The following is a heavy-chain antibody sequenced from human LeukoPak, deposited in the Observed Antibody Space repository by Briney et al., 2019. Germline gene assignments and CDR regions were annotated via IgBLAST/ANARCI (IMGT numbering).Heavy chain of an antibody. CDR3: ARGHSGYDDY. Sequence: ASVKVSCKASGYTFTGYYMHWVRQAPGQGLEWMGWMNPNSGNTGYAQKFQGRVTMTRNTSISTAYMELSSLRSEDTAVYYCARGHSGYDDYWGQGTLATVSS. CDR2: MNPNSGNT. V-gene: IGHV1-8*02. J-gene: IGHJ4*02. CDR1: GYTFTGYY. D-gene: IGHD5-12*01.